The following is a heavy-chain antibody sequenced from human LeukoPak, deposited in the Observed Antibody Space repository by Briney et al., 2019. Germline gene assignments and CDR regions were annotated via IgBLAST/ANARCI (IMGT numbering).Heavy chain of an antibody. D-gene: IGHD3-22*01. CDR3: ARLDYYDRWAFDI. CDR2: IYYSGST. CDR1: GGSISSGNYY. J-gene: IGHJ3*02. Sequence: PSQTLSLTCTVSGGSISSGNYYWSWIRQHPGKGLEWIGYIYYSGSTYYNPSLKSRVTISVDTSKNQFSLKLSSVTAADTAVYYCARLDYYDRWAFDIWGQGTMVTVSS. V-gene: IGHV4-31*03.